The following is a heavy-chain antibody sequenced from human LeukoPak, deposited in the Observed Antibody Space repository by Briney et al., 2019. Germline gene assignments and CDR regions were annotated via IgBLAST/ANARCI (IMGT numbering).Heavy chain of an antibody. V-gene: IGHV3-23*01. CDR2: ISGSGSST. J-gene: IGHJ4*02. D-gene: IGHD6-13*01. CDR3: AKDSGFAIAAVPIDF. Sequence: RGSLRLSCAAPGVTLSSYAMSWVPHALGEGLEWVSAISGSGSSTNYADSVKVRFTISRDNSKNTLYLQMNSLRAEDTAVYYCAKDSGFAIAAVPIDFWGQGTLVTVSS. CDR1: GVTLSSYA.